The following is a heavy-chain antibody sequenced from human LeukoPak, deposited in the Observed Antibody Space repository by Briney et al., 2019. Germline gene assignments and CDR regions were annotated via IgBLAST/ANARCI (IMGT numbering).Heavy chain of an antibody. CDR1: GGSISSSSYY. V-gene: IGHV4-39*07. CDR2: IYYSGST. Sequence: SETLSLTCTVSGGSISSSSYYWGWICQPPGKGLEWIGSIYYSGSTNYNPSLKSRATISVDASKNQFSLKLSSVTAADTAVYYCARRGNTYYDFWSGYPRLGHFDYWGQGTLVTVSS. D-gene: IGHD3-3*01. CDR3: ARRGNTYYDFWSGYPRLGHFDY. J-gene: IGHJ4*02.